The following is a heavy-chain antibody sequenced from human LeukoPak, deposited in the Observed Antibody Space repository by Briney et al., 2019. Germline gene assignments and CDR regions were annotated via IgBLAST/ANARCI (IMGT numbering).Heavy chain of an antibody. D-gene: IGHD1-26*01. CDR3: AKSTASNPYSGSYYG. V-gene: IGHV3-9*01. CDR1: GFTFDDYA. CDR2: ISWNSGSI. J-gene: IGHJ4*02. Sequence: PGGSLRLSCAASGFTFDDYAMHWVRHAPGKGLEWVSGISWNSGSIGYADSVKGRFTISRDNAKNSLYLQMNSLRAEDTALYYCAKSTASNPYSGSYYGWGQGTLVTVSS.